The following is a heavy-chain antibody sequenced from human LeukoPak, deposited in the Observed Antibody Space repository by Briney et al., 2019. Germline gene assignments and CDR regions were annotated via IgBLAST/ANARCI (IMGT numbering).Heavy chain of an antibody. CDR2: ISGSGNRT. V-gene: IGHV3-23*01. CDR1: GLTFSGSA. D-gene: IGHD2-15*01. J-gene: IGHJ4*02. Sequence: GGSLRLSCAASGLTFSGSAMSWVRQAPGKGLEWVSLISGSGNRTYYADSVKGRFTISRDNSKNTLCLQMNSLRAEDTAVYYGAKVLVLVSANRYYFDYWGQGTLVTVSS. CDR3: AKVLVLVSANRYYFDY.